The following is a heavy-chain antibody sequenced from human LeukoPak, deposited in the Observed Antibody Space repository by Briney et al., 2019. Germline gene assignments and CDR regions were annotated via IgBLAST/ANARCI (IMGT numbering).Heavy chain of an antibody. CDR2: INYSGST. CDR3: ARQNIAAAGFYYYGMDV. D-gene: IGHD6-13*01. J-gene: IGHJ6*02. V-gene: IGHV4-34*01. Sequence: SETLSLTCAVYGGSFSGYYWSWIRQPPGKGLEWIGEINYSGSTNYNPSLKSRVTISVDTSKNQFSLKLSSVTAADTAVYYCARQNIAAAGFYYYGMDVWGQGTTVTVSS. CDR1: GGSFSGYY.